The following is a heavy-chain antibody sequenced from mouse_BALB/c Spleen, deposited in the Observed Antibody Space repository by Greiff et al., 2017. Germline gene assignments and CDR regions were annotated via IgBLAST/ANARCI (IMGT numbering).Heavy chain of an antibody. V-gene: IGHV3-6*02. CDR1: GYSITSGYY. J-gene: IGHJ4*01. Sequence: EVQLQESGPGLVKPSQSLSLTCSVTGYSITSGYYWNWIRQFPGNKLEWMGYISYDGSNNYNPSLKNRISITRDTSKNQFFLKLNSVTTEDTATYYCAREYRYDAMDYWGQGTSVTVSS. CDR2: ISYDGSN. D-gene: IGHD2-14*01. CDR3: AREYRYDAMDY.